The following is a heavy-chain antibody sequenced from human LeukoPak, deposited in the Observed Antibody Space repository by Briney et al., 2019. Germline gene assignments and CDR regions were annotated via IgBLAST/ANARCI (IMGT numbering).Heavy chain of an antibody. CDR3: ARGSDSKGDYFDY. Sequence: GASVKVSCKASGYTFTSYYMHWVRQAPGQGLEWMGGIIPIFGTANYAQKFQGRVTITADKSTSTAYMELSSLRSEDTAVYYCARGSDSKGDYFDYWGQGTLVTVSS. CDR1: GYTFTSYY. V-gene: IGHV1-69*06. CDR2: IIPIFGTA. D-gene: IGHD4-11*01. J-gene: IGHJ4*02.